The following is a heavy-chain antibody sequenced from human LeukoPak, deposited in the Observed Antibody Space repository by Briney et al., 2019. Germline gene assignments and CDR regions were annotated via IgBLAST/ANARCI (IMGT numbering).Heavy chain of an antibody. CDR2: INHSGSS. V-gene: IGHV4-34*01. Sequence: SETLSLTCAVYGGSFSGYYWSWIRQPPGKGLEWIGEINHSGSSNCNPSLKSRVTISVDTSKNQFSLRLSSVTAADTAVYYCARGPIVVVPAAIRFDYWGQGTLVTVSS. CDR1: GGSFSGYY. CDR3: ARGPIVVVPAAIRFDY. D-gene: IGHD2-2*01. J-gene: IGHJ4*02.